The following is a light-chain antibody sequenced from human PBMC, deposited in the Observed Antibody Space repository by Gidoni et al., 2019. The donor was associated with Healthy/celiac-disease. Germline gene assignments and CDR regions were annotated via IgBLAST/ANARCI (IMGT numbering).Light chain of an antibody. CDR2: DAS. CDR3: QXXXNXXXT. V-gene: IGKV3-11*01. CDR1: QSVSSY. Sequence: IVLTQSPATLSLSPGERATLSCRARQSVSSYLAWYQQKPGQAPRLLIYDASNRATGIPARXXXSGXXTDFXXTIXXXEPXXFAVXXCQXXXNXXXTFXGXTKVEIK. J-gene: IGKJ4*01.